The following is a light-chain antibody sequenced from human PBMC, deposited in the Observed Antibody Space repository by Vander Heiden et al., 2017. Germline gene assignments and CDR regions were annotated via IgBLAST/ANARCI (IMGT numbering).Light chain of an antibody. V-gene: IGKV1-6*01. CDR2: AAS. Sequence: AIQMTQSPSSLSASVGDRVTITCRASQVIERDLRWYQQKPGKPTKVQIYAASSLESGVPSRVSGSGSGTEYTLTISSLQPEDVATYYGLQDYYYPRTFGQGTRVEVK. CDR3: LQDYYYPRT. CDR1: QVIERD. J-gene: IGKJ1*01.